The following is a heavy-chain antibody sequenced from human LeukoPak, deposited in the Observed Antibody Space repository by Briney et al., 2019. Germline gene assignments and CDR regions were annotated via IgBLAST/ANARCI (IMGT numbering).Heavy chain of an antibody. CDR1: GFTFSSYG. CDR2: IWYDGSNK. CDR3: ARDGGYFVLHNWFDP. V-gene: IGHV3-33*01. Sequence: PGGSLRLSCAASGFTFSSYGMHWVRQAPGKGLEWVAVIWYDGSNKYYADSVKGRFTISRDNSKNTLYLQMNSLRAEDTAVYYCARDGGYFVLHNWFDPWGQGTLVTVSS. D-gene: IGHD2-15*01. J-gene: IGHJ5*02.